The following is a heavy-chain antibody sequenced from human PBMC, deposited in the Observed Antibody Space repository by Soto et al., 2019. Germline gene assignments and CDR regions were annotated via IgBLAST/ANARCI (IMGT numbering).Heavy chain of an antibody. CDR3: ARDSLQEVSRTQGYYYYGTDV. CDR2: ISDYNGNT. D-gene: IGHD2-15*01. J-gene: IGHJ6*02. V-gene: IGHV1-18*04. Sequence: ASAMVPWKDVCYTPTYCVLNWGRQAPGRRLEWMGWISDYNGNTNYAKNLKFRVTMTAYKSTSKAYIELRTLSSDDTAVYYCARDSLQEVSRTQGYYYYGTDVSAQRTSEPVSS. CDR1: CYTPTYCV.